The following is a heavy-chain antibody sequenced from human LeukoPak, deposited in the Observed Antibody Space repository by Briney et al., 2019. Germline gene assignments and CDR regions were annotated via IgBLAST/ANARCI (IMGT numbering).Heavy chain of an antibody. CDR1: GGTFSSYA. CDR2: ITPIFGTA. D-gene: IGHD4-17*01. V-gene: IGHV1-69*01. J-gene: IGHJ4*02. CDR3: ARLEITTVTTSDY. Sequence: SVKVSCKASGGTFSSYAISWVRQAPGQGLEWMGGITPIFGTANYAQKFQGRVTITADESTSTAYMELSSLRSEDTAVYYCARLEITTVTTSDYWGQGTLVTVSS.